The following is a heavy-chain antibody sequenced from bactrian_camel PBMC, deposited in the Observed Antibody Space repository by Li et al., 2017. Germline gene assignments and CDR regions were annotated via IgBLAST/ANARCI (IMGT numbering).Heavy chain of an antibody. V-gene: IGHV3S1*01. CDR1: GFTYSSYC. D-gene: IGHD3*01. J-gene: IGHJ4*01. Sequence: HVQLVESGGGSVQAGGSLRLSCATYGFTYSSYCMAWFRQAPGQEREGVAAIAGDGRTDYADSVKGRFTISRDGAKNIISLQMYSLKPQDTATYYCAADLVTDEPSLLEREYYYWGQGTQVTVS. CDR3: AADLVTDEPSLLEREYYY. CDR2: IAGDGRT.